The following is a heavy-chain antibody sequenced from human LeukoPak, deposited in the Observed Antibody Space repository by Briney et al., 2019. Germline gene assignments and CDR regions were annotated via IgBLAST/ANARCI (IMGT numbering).Heavy chain of an antibody. V-gene: IGHV1-18*01. CDR1: GYTFSTYG. CDR2: ISGHNGNT. CDR3: ARDRRYYYDSSGYSFDY. D-gene: IGHD3-22*01. Sequence: ASVKVSCKASGYTFSTYGISWVRQAPGQGLAWMGWISGHNGNTNYEQKFQGRVTMTTDTSTSTAYMELRSLRSDDTAVYYCARDRRYYYDSSGYSFDYWGQGTLVTVSS. J-gene: IGHJ4*02.